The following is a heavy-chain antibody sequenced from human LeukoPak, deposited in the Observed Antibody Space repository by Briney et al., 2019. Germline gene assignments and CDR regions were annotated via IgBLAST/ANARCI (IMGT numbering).Heavy chain of an antibody. V-gene: IGHV3-30-3*01. CDR1: GFTFSSYA. D-gene: IGHD1-26*01. CDR3: ATLPIVGATAEIDY. J-gene: IGHJ4*02. CDR2: ISYDGSNK. Sequence: GGSLRLSCAASGFTFSSYAVHWVRQAPGKGLEWVAVISYDGSNKYYADSVKGRFTISGDNSKNTLYLQMNSLRAEDTAVYYCATLPIVGATAEIDYWGQGTLVTVSS.